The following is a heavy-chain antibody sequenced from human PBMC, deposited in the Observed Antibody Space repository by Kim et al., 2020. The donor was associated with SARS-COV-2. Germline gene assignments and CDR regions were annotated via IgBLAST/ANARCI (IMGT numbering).Heavy chain of an antibody. CDR2: INPNSGAT. Sequence: ASVKVSCKASGYTFTDYYMHWVRQAPGQGLEWMGWINPNSGATKHAQKFQGRDTMTRDTSINTAYMDLSSLRTDDTAVYYCARDKEGGVLEGLEWLSSFEYWGQGTLVTVSS. D-gene: IGHD3-3*01. J-gene: IGHJ4*02. V-gene: IGHV1-2*02. CDR1: GYTFTDYY. CDR3: ARDKEGGVLEGLEWLSSFEY.